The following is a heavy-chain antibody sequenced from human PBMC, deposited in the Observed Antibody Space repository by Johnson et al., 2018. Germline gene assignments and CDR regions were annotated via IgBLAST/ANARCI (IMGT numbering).Heavy chain of an antibody. CDR2: ISYDGTYK. CDR3: ARHRPTTHGVDF. Sequence: QVQLVQSGGGVVQXGRSLRLSCVASEFNLSNSDMQWVRQAPGKGLEWLARISYDGTYKQSAGSGKGRFTTPRDNSKNTLYLPMNSLRVGDTAVYYCARHRPTTHGVDFWGLGTLVTVSS. CDR1: EFNLSNSD. D-gene: IGHD1-1*01. V-gene: IGHV3-30*03. J-gene: IGHJ4*02.